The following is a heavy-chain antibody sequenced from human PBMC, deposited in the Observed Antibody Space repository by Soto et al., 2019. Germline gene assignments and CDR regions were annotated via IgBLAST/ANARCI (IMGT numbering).Heavy chain of an antibody. V-gene: IGHV4-59*01. CDR1: GGSISSYY. J-gene: IGHJ5*02. D-gene: IGHD6-25*01. CDR3: ARRPSNAATNWFDP. CDR2: IYYSGST. Sequence: SETLSLTCTVSGGSISSYYWSWIRQPPGKRLEWIGYIYYSGSTNYNPSLKSRVTISVDTSKNQFSLKLSSATAADTAVYYCARRPSNAATNWFDPWGQGTLVTVSS.